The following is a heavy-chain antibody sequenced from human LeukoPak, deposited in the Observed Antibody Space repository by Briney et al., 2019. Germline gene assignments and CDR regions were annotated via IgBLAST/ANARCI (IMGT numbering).Heavy chain of an antibody. CDR1: GFSLSAYG. J-gene: IGHJ3*02. D-gene: IGHD4-11*01. CDR2: ISASSSAI. CDR3: ATHYIPDAFDI. V-gene: IGHV3-48*01. Sequence: GGSLRLSCAASGFSLSAYGMNWVRQAPGKGLEWISYISASSSAIYYTDSVEGRFTISRDNVKNSLYLQMNSLRVEDTAVYYCATHYIPDAFDIWGQGTMVTISS.